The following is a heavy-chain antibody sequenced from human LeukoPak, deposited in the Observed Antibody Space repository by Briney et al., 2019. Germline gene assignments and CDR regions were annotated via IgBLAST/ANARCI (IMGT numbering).Heavy chain of an antibody. V-gene: IGHV3-7*03. Sequence: GGSLRLSCAASGFTFRNYWMSWVRQVPGTGLEWVANIKQDGSDRNYVTSVRGRFTISRDNSKNTLYVQMNSLRDEDTAVYYCAKDQRWESPHYLDSWGQGTLVTVSS. J-gene: IGHJ4*02. CDR3: AKDQRWESPHYLDS. CDR1: GFTFRNYW. D-gene: IGHD1-26*01. CDR2: IKQDGSDR.